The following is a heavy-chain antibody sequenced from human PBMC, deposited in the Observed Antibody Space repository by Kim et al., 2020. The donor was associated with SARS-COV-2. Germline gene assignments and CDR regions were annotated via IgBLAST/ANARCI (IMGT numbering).Heavy chain of an antibody. V-gene: IGHV2-5*02. CDR2: IYWDDDK. Sequence: SGPTLVKPTQTLTLTCTFSGFSLSTSGVGVGWIRQPPGKALEWLALIYWDDDKRYSPSLKSRLTITKDTSKNQVVLTMTNMDPVDTATYYCAHSRAYYDILTGYTKYNWFDPWGQGTLVTVSS. D-gene: IGHD3-9*01. J-gene: IGHJ5*02. CDR1: GFSLSTSGVG. CDR3: AHSRAYYDILTGYTKYNWFDP.